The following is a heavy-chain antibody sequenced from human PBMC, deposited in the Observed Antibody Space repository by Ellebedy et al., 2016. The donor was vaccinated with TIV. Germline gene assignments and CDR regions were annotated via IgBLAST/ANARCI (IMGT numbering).Heavy chain of an antibody. CDR3: ARDRGERGLLSFFDL. J-gene: IGHJ4*02. CDR1: GFMFKHFS. D-gene: IGHD2/OR15-2a*01. CDR2: ISGRLQSI. V-gene: IGHV3-21*01. Sequence: PGGSLRLSCTASGFMFKHFSLNWVRHAPGKGLEWVASISGRLQSINYAESVRGRFTISRANARNCLSPQMDSLRAEETAVYYCARDRGERGLLSFFDLWGQGTLVTVSS.